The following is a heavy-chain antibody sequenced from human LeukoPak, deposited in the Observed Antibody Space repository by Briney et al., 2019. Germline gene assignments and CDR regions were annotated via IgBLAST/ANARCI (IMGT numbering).Heavy chain of an antibody. CDR1: GFTFRRCW. J-gene: IGHJ4*02. CDR2: INSDGSST. CDR3: AKGSVVVLATNYFDY. Sequence: GGSLRLSCASSGFTFRRCWMHWVRQAPGKGRVGVSRINSDGSSTSYADSVKGRFTISRDNAKNTLYLQMNSLRAEDTAVYYCAKGSVVVLATNYFDYWGQGTLVTVSA. V-gene: IGHV3-74*01. D-gene: IGHD2-15*01.